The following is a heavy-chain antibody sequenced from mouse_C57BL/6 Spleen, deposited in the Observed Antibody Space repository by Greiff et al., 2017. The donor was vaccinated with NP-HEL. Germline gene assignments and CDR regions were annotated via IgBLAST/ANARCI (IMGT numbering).Heavy chain of an antibody. CDR2: INPSTGGT. D-gene: IGHD2-3*01. CDR3: ARRVLYDGYYDVYAMDY. Sequence: EVQLQQSGPELVKPGASVKISCKASGYSFTGYYMNWVKQSPEKSLEWIGEINPSTGGTTYNQKFKDKATLTVDKSSSTAYMQLKSLASEDSAISYCARRVLYDGYYDVYAMDYWGQGTSVTVSS. V-gene: IGHV1-42*01. CDR1: GYSFTGYY. J-gene: IGHJ4*01.